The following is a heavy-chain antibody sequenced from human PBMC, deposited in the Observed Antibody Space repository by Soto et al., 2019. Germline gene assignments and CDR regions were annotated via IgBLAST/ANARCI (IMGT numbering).Heavy chain of an antibody. V-gene: IGHV3-33*01. CDR3: AREKCWSTWSQDYFDS. Sequence: QVKLVESGGGVAQPGRSLRLSCAASGFNFSSYGMNWVRQAPGKGLEWVAVIYYDGSNKYYADSVKGRFTISRDNSKNTLYLQINNLRAEDTAVYYCAREKCWSTWSQDYFDSWGQGILVTVSS. J-gene: IGHJ4*02. CDR2: IYYDGSNK. CDR1: GFNFSSYG. D-gene: IGHD3-3*01.